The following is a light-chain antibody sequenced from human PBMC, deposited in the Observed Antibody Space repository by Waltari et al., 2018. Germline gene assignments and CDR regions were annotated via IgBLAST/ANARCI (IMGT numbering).Light chain of an antibody. J-gene: IGLJ3*02. CDR2: DVT. Sequence: QSALTQPASVSGTPGQSITISCTGTSSDIGTYTLVSWYQQHPGKVPKLMIFDVTKLPSGVSDRFFGSKSANTASLTISGLQAEDEANYYCTSYTTSSTWVFGGGTRLTVL. V-gene: IGLV2-14*02. CDR3: TSYTTSSTWV. CDR1: SSDIGTYTL.